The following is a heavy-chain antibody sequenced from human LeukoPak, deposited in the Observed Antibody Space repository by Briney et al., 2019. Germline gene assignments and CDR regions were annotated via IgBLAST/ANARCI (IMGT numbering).Heavy chain of an antibody. CDR3: ARSLGGAVTTEAFDY. V-gene: IGHV3-53*01. D-gene: IGHD4-17*01. J-gene: IGHJ4*02. CDR1: GFTVSSNY. Sequence: PGGSLRLSCAASGFTVSSNYMSWVRQAPGKGLEWVSVIYSGGSTYYADSVKGRFTISRDNSKNTLYLQMNSLRAEDTAVYYCARSLGGAVTTEAFDYWGQGTLVTVS. CDR2: IYSGGST.